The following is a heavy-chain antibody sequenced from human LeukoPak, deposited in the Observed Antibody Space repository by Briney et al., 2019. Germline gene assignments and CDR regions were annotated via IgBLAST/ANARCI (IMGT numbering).Heavy chain of an antibody. Sequence: PGGSLRLSCAASGFSFRSYTMNWVRQAPGKGLEWVSFISRSNTYIHYADSVKGRFTISRDNARNSLFLQMDSLRVEDTAVYYCAKAAGTYSSSWYPPLDAFDIWGQGTMVTVSS. CDR3: AKAAGTYSSSWYPPLDAFDI. J-gene: IGHJ3*02. CDR2: ISRSNTYI. D-gene: IGHD6-13*01. CDR1: GFSFRSYT. V-gene: IGHV3-21*01.